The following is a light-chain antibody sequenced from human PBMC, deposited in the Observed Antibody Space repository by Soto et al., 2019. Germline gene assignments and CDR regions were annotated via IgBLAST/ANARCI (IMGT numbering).Light chain of an antibody. J-gene: IGLJ1*01. Sequence: QSALTQPASVSGSPGQSITISCTGTSSVVGGFNSVSWYQLRPGTAPKLILYDVVDRPSGVSYRFSGSKSGNTASLTISGLQALDEADYFCSSYTSTMTNVFGSGTKVTVL. CDR3: SSYTSTMTNV. V-gene: IGLV2-14*03. CDR1: SSVVGGFNS. CDR2: DVV.